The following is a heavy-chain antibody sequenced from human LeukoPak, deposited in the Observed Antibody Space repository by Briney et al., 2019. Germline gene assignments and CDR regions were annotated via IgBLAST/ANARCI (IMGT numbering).Heavy chain of an antibody. CDR2: IYPGDSDT. Sequence: GESLKISCKMSGYKLTDNWIGWVRQMPGKGLEWMGIIYPGDSDTRYSPSFQGQVTISADKSISTAYLQWSSLKASDTAMYYCARGLTAVGATTWFDPWGQGTLVTVSS. D-gene: IGHD1-26*01. CDR3: ARGLTAVGATTWFDP. J-gene: IGHJ5*02. V-gene: IGHV5-51*01. CDR1: GYKLTDNW.